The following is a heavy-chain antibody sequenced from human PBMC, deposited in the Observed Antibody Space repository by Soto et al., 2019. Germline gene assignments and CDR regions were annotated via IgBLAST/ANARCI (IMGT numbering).Heavy chain of an antibody. CDR1: GYTFTGYY. CDR2: INPNSGGT. J-gene: IGHJ5*02. D-gene: IGHD5-12*01. Sequence: QVQLVQSGAEVKKPGASVKVSCKASGYTFTGYYMHWVRQAPGQGLEWMGWINPNSGGTNYAQKFQGWVTMTRDTSVSPAYMELSRLRSDDTAVYYCARGPVATVVTHDVSNWFDPWGQGTLVTVSS. CDR3: ARGPVATVVTHDVSNWFDP. V-gene: IGHV1-2*04.